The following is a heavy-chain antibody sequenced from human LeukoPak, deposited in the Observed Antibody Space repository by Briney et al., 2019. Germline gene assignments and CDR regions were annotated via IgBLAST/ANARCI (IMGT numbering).Heavy chain of an antibody. CDR1: GGSFSGYY. D-gene: IGHD2-2*01. Sequence: SETLSLTCAVYGGSFSGYYWSWIRQPPGKGLEWIGEINHSGSTNYNPSLKSRVTISVDTSKNQFSLKLSSVTAADTAVYYCAKKRSSPRWAFDPWGQGTLVTVST. CDR2: INHSGST. J-gene: IGHJ5*02. CDR3: AKKRSSPRWAFDP. V-gene: IGHV4-34*01.